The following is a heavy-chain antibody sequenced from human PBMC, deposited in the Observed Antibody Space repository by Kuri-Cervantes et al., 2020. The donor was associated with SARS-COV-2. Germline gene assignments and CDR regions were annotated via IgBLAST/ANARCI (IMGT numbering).Heavy chain of an antibody. CDR1: GGSVSSGSYY. J-gene: IGHJ5*02. D-gene: IGHD1-26*01. Sequence: SETLSLTCTVSGGSVSSGSYYWSWIRQPPGKGLEWIGYIYYSGSTNYNPSLKSRVTVSVDTSKNQFSLKLSSVAAADTAVYYCARSFRYSGSWSNWFDPWGQGTLVPSPQ. V-gene: IGHV4-61*01. CDR2: IYYSGST. CDR3: ARSFRYSGSWSNWFDP.